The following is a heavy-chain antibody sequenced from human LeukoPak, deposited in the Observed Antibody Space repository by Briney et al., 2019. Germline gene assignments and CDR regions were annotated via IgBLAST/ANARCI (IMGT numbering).Heavy chain of an antibody. D-gene: IGHD2-2*01. V-gene: IGHV4-38-2*01. CDR2: IYHRGNT. J-gene: IGHJ6*03. CDR1: GYSISSNYY. Sequence: PSETLSLTCAVSGYSISSNYYWGWIRQPPGKGLEWIGVIYHRGNTDYNPSLQSRVTISIDTSKNEFSLKVNSVTAADMAVYYCARSVIVPAIVADYYTYMDVWGRGISVTVSS. CDR3: ARSVIVPAIVADYYTYMDV.